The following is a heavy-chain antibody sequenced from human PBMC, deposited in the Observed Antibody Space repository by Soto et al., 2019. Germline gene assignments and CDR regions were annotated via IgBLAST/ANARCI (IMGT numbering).Heavy chain of an antibody. CDR2: VGGSDTDK. V-gene: IGHV3-23*01. Sequence: EVQLLESGGGVVQPGGSLRLSCTASGFTFIAYAMSWVRQAPGKGLQWVSGVGGSDTDKHYADSVRGRFTVSRDNSKNTLYLQLNSLRAADTAVYYCAKDATAVNGVWDPFDMWGQGTEVTVSS. CDR3: AKDATAVNGVWDPFDM. CDR1: GFTFIAYA. D-gene: IGHD2-8*01. J-gene: IGHJ3*02.